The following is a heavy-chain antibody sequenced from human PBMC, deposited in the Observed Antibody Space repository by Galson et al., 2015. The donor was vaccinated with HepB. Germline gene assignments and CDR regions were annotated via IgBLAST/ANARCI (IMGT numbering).Heavy chain of an antibody. Sequence: SVKVSCKASGYTFNRYGISWVRQAPGQGLEWMGWISTYNGDTNYAQKLQGRVTMTTDTSTSTAYMELRSLRSDDTAVYYCAKGGLRGDLVDAFDIWVQGTMVTVSS. D-gene: IGHD4-17*01. CDR3: AKGGLRGDLVDAFDI. J-gene: IGHJ3*02. CDR1: GYTFNRYG. V-gene: IGHV1-18*01. CDR2: ISTYNGDT.